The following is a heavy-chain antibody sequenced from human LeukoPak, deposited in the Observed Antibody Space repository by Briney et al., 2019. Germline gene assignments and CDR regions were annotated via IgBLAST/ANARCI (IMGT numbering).Heavy chain of an antibody. CDR1: GGTFSSYA. V-gene: IGHV1-69*13. Sequence: PVKVSCKASGGTFSSYAISWVRQAPGQGLEWMGGIIPIFGTANYAQKFQGRVTITADESTSTAYMELSSLRSEDTAVYYCTEGYDSSDSSGYWGQGTLVTVSS. CDR2: IIPIFGTA. CDR3: TEGYDSSDSSGY. D-gene: IGHD3-22*01. J-gene: IGHJ4*02.